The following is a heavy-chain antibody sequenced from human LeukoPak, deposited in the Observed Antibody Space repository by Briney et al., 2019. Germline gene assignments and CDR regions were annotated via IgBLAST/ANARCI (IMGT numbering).Heavy chain of an antibody. D-gene: IGHD3-10*01. CDR2: IFWNDDK. V-gene: IGHV2-5*01. J-gene: IGHJ4*02. Sequence: SGPTLVKPTQTLTLTCTFSGFSLSTSGVGVGWIRQPPGKALEGLALIFWNDDKRYSPSLKSRLTITKDTSKNQVVLTMTNMDPVDTATYYCARYYGSGSYNYWGQGTLVTVSS. CDR3: ARYYGSGSYNY. CDR1: GFSLSTSGVG.